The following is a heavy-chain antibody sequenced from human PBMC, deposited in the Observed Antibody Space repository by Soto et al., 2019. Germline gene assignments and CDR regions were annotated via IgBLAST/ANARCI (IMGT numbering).Heavy chain of an antibody. CDR3: ARGIVVVPATEKGRWFDP. J-gene: IGHJ5*02. CDR2: ISAYNGNT. Sequence: ASVKASCKASGYTFTSYGLSWVRQAPGQGLEWMGWISAYNGNTNYAQKLQGRVTMTTDTSTSTAYMELRSLRSDDTAVYYCARGIVVVPATEKGRWFDPWGKGTRVTVSS. V-gene: IGHV1-18*01. D-gene: IGHD2-2*01. CDR1: GYTFTSYG.